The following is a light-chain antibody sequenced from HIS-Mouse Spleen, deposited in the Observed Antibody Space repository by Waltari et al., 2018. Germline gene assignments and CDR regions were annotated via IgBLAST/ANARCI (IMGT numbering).Light chain of an antibody. Sequence: DIQLTQSPSFLSASVGDRVTITCRGSQGISSYLAWYQQKPGKAPKLLIYAASTLQSGVPSRCSGSGSGTEFTLTISSLQPEDFATYYCQQLNSYPPTFGQGTKVEIK. J-gene: IGKJ1*01. CDR1: QGISSY. CDR2: AAS. V-gene: IGKV1-9*01. CDR3: QQLNSYPPT.